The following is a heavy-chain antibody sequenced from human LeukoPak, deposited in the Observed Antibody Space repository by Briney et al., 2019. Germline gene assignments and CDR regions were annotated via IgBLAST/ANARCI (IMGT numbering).Heavy chain of an antibody. J-gene: IGHJ3*02. D-gene: IGHD3-9*01. CDR3: VKSAGFDWLSPLDAFDI. V-gene: IGHV3-64D*06. CDR2: ISSSGGST. CDR1: GFTFSRYA. Sequence: GGSLRLSCSASGFTFSRYAMHWVRQAPGKGLEYVSAISSSGGSTYYADSVKGRFTISRDNSKNTLYLQMSSLRAEDTTVYYCVKSAGFDWLSPLDAFDIWGQGTMVTVSS.